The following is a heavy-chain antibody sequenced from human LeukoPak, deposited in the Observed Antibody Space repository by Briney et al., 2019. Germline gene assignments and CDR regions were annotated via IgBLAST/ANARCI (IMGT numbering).Heavy chain of an antibody. CDR3: AKDIFIFGVAIPYYFDY. CDR1: GFTFNTYA. D-gene: IGHD3-3*02. V-gene: IGHV3-23*01. CDR2: ISGSGGST. Sequence: GGSLRLSCVASGFTFNTYAMSWVRQAPGKGLEWVSAISGSGGSTYYADSVKGRFTISRDNSKNTLYLQMNSLRAEDTAVYYRAKDIFIFGVAIPYYFDYWGQGTLVTVSS. J-gene: IGHJ4*02.